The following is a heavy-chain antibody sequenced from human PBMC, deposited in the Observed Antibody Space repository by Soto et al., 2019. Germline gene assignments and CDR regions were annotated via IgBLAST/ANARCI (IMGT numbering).Heavy chain of an antibody. J-gene: IGHJ6*03. D-gene: IGHD2-15*01. CDR2: ISAYNGNT. Sequence: GASVKVSCKASGXTFTSYGISWVRQAPGQGLEWMGWISAYNGNTNYAQKLQGRVTMTTDTSTSTAYMELRSLRSDDTAVYYCARFPVPVAVAATRDYYYYYYMDVWGKGTTVTVSS. CDR1: GXTFTSYG. CDR3: ARFPVPVAVAATRDYYYYYYMDV. V-gene: IGHV1-18*01.